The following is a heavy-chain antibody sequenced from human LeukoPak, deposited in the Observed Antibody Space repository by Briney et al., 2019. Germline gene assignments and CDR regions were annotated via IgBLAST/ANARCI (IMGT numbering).Heavy chain of an antibody. CDR2: ISYDGSNK. V-gene: IGHV3-30*18. Sequence: GGSLRLSCAASGFTFSSYGMHWVRQAPGKGLEWVAVISYDGSNKYYADSVKGRFTISRDNSKNTLYLQMNSRRAEDTAVYYCAKDYGDYEAAFDIWGQGTMVTVSS. J-gene: IGHJ3*02. D-gene: IGHD4-17*01. CDR3: AKDYGDYEAAFDI. CDR1: GFTFSSYG.